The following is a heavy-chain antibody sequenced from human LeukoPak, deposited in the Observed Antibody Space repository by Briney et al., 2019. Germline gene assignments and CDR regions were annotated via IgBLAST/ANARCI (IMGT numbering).Heavy chain of an antibody. Sequence: GGSLRLSCAASDFTVSSNFMSWVRQAPGKGLEWVSVVYSGGSTYYADSVRGRFTISRDNSKNTLYLQMNSLRAEDTAVYYCARGEDYGDYFDYWGQGTLVTVSS. CDR1: DFTVSSNF. CDR3: ARGEDYGDYFDY. J-gene: IGHJ4*02. D-gene: IGHD4-17*01. V-gene: IGHV3-53*01. CDR2: VYSGGST.